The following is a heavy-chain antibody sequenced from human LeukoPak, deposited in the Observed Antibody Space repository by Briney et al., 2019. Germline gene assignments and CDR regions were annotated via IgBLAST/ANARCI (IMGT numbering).Heavy chain of an antibody. D-gene: IGHD3-3*01. CDR3: ARDLYDFWSGYYQGSRWFDP. Sequence: SETLSLTCTVSGGSISSYYWSWIRQPPGKGLEWIGYIYYSGSTNYNPSLKSRVTISVDTSKNQFSLKLSSVTAADTAVYYCARDLYDFWSGYYQGSRWFDPWGQGTLVTVSS. CDR2: IYYSGST. V-gene: IGHV4-59*01. CDR1: GGSISSYY. J-gene: IGHJ5*02.